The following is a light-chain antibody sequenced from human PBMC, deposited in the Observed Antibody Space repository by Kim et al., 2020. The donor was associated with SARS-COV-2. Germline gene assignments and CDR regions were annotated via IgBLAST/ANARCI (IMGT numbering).Light chain of an antibody. Sequence: LSPGERAPLPCRASQSVSSYLAWYQQKPGQAPRLLIYDASNRATGIPARFSGSGSGTDFTLTISSLEPEDFAVYYCQQRSNWPLTFGGGTKVDIK. CDR2: DAS. CDR1: QSVSSY. V-gene: IGKV3-11*01. CDR3: QQRSNWPLT. J-gene: IGKJ4*01.